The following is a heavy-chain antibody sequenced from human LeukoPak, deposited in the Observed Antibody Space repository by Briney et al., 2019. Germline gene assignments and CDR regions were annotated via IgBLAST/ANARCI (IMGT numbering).Heavy chain of an antibody. CDR3: AKDRHEYGDYAFDS. J-gene: IGHJ4*02. CDR2: IWRTGDWT. D-gene: IGHD4-17*01. Sequence: PGGSLRLSCTASGFIFRDYVMGWVRQAPGKGPEWVAAIWRTGDWTHYVDSVKGRFTISRDNSKNTLYLQMNRLRVADTAIYYCAKDRHEYGDYAFDSWGQGTLVTVSS. V-gene: IGHV3-23*05. CDR1: GFIFRDYV.